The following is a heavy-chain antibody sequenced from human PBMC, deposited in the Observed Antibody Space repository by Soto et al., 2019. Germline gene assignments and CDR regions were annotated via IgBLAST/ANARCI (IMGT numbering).Heavy chain of an antibody. CDR3: ERSLKVMSGCFIP. J-gene: IGHJ5*02. CDR1: GDSVSSPSYY. V-gene: IGHV4-61*01. CDR2: IYYSGST. Sequence: QAQLQESGPGLVQPSETLSLTCTVSGDSVSSPSYYLSWIRQSPGKGLGWIGYIYYSGSTKYNPSLNSRVTISVDTYKNQSSLRLTSVTAADKAVYYCERSLKVMSGCFIPWGHGTLVTV. D-gene: IGHD6-19*01.